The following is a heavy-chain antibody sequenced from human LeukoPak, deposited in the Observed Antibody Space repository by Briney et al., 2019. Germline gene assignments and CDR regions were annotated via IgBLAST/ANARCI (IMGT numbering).Heavy chain of an antibody. D-gene: IGHD3-10*01. CDR2: ISGSGGST. V-gene: IGHV3-23*01. CDR1: GFTFSNYG. CDR3: ATITFSGSYPSSPFDY. Sequence: GGSLRLSCAASGFTFSNYGMSWVRQAPGKGLEWVSAISGSGGSTYYADSVKGRFTISRDNSKNTLYLQMNSLRAEDTAVYYCATITFSGSYPSSPFDYWGQGTLVTVSS. J-gene: IGHJ4*02.